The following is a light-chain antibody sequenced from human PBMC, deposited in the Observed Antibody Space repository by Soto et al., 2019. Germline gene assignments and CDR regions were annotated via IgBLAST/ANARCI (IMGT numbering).Light chain of an antibody. CDR1: QSVSSSY. V-gene: IGKV3-20*01. J-gene: IGKJ4*01. CDR3: QQYGSSPLT. Sequence: EIVLTQSPGTLSLSPGERATLSCMASQSVSSSYLAWYQQKSGQAPRLLIYGASSRATGIPDRFSGSGSGTDFTLTISRLEPEDFAVYYCQQYGSSPLTFGGGTKVDIK. CDR2: GAS.